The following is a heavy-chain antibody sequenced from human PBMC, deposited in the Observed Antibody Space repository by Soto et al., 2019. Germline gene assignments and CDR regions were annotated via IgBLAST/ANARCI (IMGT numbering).Heavy chain of an antibody. CDR3: ARDSSSSWYGAGWDYYYGMDV. D-gene: IGHD6-13*01. J-gene: IGHJ6*02. CDR1: GFTFSSYS. V-gene: IGHV3-21*01. CDR2: ISSSSSYI. Sequence: EVQLVESGGGLVKPGGSLRLSCAASGFTFSSYSMNWVRQAPGKGLEWVSSISSSSSYIYYADSVKGRFTISRDNAKNSLYLQMNSLRAEDTAVYYCARDSSSSWYGAGWDYYYGMDVWGQGTTVTVSS.